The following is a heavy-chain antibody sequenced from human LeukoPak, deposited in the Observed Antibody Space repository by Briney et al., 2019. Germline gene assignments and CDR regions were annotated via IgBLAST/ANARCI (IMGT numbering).Heavy chain of an antibody. CDR3: ARDGLWILNAFDI. D-gene: IGHD5-18*01. J-gene: IGHJ3*02. CDR1: GGSISSSSYY. CDR2: ISYSGST. Sequence: SETLSLTCTVSGGSISSSSYYWGWIRQPPGKGLEWIGSISYSGSTYYNASLKSRVTVSVDTSKNQFSLKLSSVTAADTAVYYCARDGLWILNAFDIWGQGTMVTVSS. V-gene: IGHV4-39*07.